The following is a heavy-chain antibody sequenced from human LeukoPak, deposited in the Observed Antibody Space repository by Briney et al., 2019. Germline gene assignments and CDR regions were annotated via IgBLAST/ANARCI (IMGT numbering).Heavy chain of an antibody. CDR3: AKRSGWYSPYDY. Sequence: GGTPRLSCVASGFTFSSYGMSWVRQAPGKGLEWVSAISGSGGSTYYADSVKGRFTISRDNSKNTLYLQMNSLRAEDTAVYYCAKRSGWYSPYDYWGQGTLVTVSS. J-gene: IGHJ4*02. CDR2: ISGSGGST. CDR1: GFTFSSYG. V-gene: IGHV3-23*01. D-gene: IGHD6-19*01.